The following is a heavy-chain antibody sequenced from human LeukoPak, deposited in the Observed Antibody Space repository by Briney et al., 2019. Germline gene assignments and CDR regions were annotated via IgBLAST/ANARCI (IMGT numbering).Heavy chain of an antibody. V-gene: IGHV3-48*04. CDR1: GFTFSSYS. CDR2: ISSSGSTI. J-gene: IGHJ3*02. CDR3: ARDRTAAWTDDAFDI. Sequence: GGSLRLSCAASGFTFSSYSMNWVRQAPGKGLEWVSYISSSGSTIYYADSVKGRFTISRDNAKNSLYLQMNSLRAEDTAVYYCARDRTAAWTDDAFDIWSQGTMVTVSS. D-gene: IGHD6-6*01.